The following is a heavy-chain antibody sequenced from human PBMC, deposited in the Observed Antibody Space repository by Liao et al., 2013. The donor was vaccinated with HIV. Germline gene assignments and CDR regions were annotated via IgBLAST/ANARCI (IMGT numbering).Heavy chain of an antibody. Sequence: QVQLQESGPGLVKPSETLSLTCTVSAGSITSYYWSWIRQPPGKGLEWIGYVRSSGSINYNASLRSRVTISVDTSKNQFSLKLSSVTAADTAVYYCASVKEEYYYGSGSYYPTYYFDYWAREPWSPSPQ. CDR1: AGSITSYY. CDR2: VRSSGSI. CDR3: ASVKEEYYYGSGSYYPTYYFDY. D-gene: IGHD3-10*01. J-gene: IGHJ4*02. V-gene: IGHV4-59*12.